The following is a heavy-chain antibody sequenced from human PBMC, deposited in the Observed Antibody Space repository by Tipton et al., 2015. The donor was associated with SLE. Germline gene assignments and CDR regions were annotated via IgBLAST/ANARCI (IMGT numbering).Heavy chain of an antibody. V-gene: IGHV5-10-1*01. D-gene: IGHD6-13*01. Sequence: SPSFQGHVTISADKSISTAYLQWSSLKASDTAMYYCALGSSSWPFFDIWGQGTMVTVSS. CDR3: ALGSSSWPFFDI. J-gene: IGHJ3*02.